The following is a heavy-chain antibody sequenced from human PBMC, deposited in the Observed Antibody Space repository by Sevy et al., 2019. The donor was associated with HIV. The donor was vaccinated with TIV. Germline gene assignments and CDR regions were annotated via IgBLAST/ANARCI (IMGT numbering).Heavy chain of an antibody. CDR2: TCYRSKWYN. J-gene: IGHJ6*02. CDR1: GDSVSSNSAA. V-gene: IGHV6-1*01. CDR3: ARGGWCSSTSCYYYYGMDV. Sequence: SQTLSLTCAISGDSVSSNSAAWNWIRQSPSRGLEWLGRTCYRSKWYNDYAVSVKSRITINPDTSKNQFSLQLNSVTPEDTAVYYCARGGWCSSTSCYYYYGMDVWVQGTTVTVSS. D-gene: IGHD2-2*01.